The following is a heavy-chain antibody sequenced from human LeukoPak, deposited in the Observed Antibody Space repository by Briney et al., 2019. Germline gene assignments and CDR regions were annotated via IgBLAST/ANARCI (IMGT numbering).Heavy chain of an antibody. CDR1: GYSFSTYW. D-gene: IGHD3-22*01. CDR3: ARRDYYDSRGPTPFDV. J-gene: IGHJ3*01. V-gene: IGHV5-51*01. Sequence: GESLKISCKGSGYSFSTYWVGWVRQMPGKGLEWMGIIYPDDSDTRYSPSFHGHVAISADVSLSTTYLQWSSLKASDTAIYFCARRDYYDSRGPTPFDVWGQGIMVTVSS. CDR2: IYPDDSDT.